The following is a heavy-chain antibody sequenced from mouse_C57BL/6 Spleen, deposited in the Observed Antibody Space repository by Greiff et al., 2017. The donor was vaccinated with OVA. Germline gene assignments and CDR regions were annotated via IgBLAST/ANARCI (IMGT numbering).Heavy chain of an antibody. Sequence: VQLQQSGTVLARPGASVKMSCKTSGYTFTSYWMHWVKQRPGQGLEWIGAIYPGNSDTSYNQKFKGKAKLTAVPSASTAYMELRSLTTEDSAVYYCTRGGFDYYGSSHYFDHWGQGTTLTVSS. CDR2: IYPGNSDT. J-gene: IGHJ2*01. V-gene: IGHV1-5*01. D-gene: IGHD1-1*01. CDR3: TRGGFDYYGSSHYFDH. CDR1: GYTFTSYW.